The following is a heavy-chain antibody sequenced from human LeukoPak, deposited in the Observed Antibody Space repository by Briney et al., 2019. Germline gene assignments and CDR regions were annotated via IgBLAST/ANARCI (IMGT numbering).Heavy chain of an antibody. CDR1: GFTFDDYA. D-gene: IGHD2-2*01. V-gene: IGHV3-9*01. CDR2: ISWDSGSI. CDR3: AKDRHCSSTSCYYAFDI. Sequence: GGSLRLSCAASGFTFDDYAMHWVRQAPGKGLEWVSGISWDSGSIGYADSVKGRFTISRDNAKNSLYLQMNRLRAEDTALYYCAKDRHCSSTSCYYAFDIWGQGTMVTVSS. J-gene: IGHJ3*02.